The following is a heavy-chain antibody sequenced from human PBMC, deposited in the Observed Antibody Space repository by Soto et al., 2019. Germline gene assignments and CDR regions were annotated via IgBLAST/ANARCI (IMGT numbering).Heavy chain of an antibody. Sequence: QITLKESGPPLVKPTQTLTLTCNFSGFSLSTKGVGVGWIRQPPGKALEWLGIIYWADDKRYSPSLNNRITITKDTSKNQVVLTLTNVDTVDTGTYFCAHLYAESGYDWRYDPWGQGTRVTVSS. CDR2: IYWADDK. CDR1: GFSLSTKGVG. J-gene: IGHJ5*02. D-gene: IGHD5-12*01. V-gene: IGHV2-5*02. CDR3: AHLYAESGYDWRYDP.